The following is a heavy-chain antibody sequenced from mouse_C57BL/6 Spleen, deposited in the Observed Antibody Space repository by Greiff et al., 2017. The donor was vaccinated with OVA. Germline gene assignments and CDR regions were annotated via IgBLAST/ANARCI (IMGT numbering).Heavy chain of an antibody. J-gene: IGHJ4*01. D-gene: IGHD3-3*01. Sequence: QVQLKQPGAELVMPGASVKLSCKASGYTFTSYWIHWVKQRPGQGLEWIGEIDPSDSYTNYNQKFKGKSTLTVDKSSSTAYMQLSSLTSEESAVYYCGRTGTLYNAMDYWGQGTSVTVSS. V-gene: IGHV1-69*01. CDR1: GYTFTSYW. CDR3: GRTGTLYNAMDY. CDR2: IDPSDSYT.